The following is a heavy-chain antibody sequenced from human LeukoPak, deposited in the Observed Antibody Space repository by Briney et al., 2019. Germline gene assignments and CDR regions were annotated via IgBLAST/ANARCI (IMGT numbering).Heavy chain of an antibody. J-gene: IGHJ4*02. CDR3: ARSRGYSGYAYFDY. V-gene: IGHV4-39*07. CDR2: IYYSGSA. CDR1: GGSISSSTYY. D-gene: IGHD5-12*01. Sequence: SETLSLTCTVSGGSISSSTYYWVWIRQPPGKGLEWIASIYYSGSANYHPSLESRVTISVDTSKSQFSLKLTSVTAADTAVYYCARSRGYSGYAYFDYWGQGTLVTVSS.